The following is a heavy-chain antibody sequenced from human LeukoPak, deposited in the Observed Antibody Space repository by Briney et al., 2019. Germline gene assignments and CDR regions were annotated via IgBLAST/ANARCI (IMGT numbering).Heavy chain of an antibody. CDR1: GDSVSSNSAA. J-gene: IGHJ4*02. D-gene: IGHD3-10*01. Sequence: SQTLSLTCAISGDSVSSNSAAWNWIRQSPSRGLEWLGRTYYRSKWYNDYAVSVKSRITINPDTSKNQFSLQLNSVTPEDTAVYYCASGGVMVRGVPLDYWGQGTLVTVSS. CDR2: TYYRSKWYN. V-gene: IGHV6-1*01. CDR3: ASGGVMVRGVPLDY.